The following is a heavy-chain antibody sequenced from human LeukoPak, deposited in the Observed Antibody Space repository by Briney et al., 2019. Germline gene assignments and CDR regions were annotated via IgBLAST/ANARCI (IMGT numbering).Heavy chain of an antibody. J-gene: IGHJ4*02. V-gene: IGHV3-53*01. CDR2: IYSGGTT. CDR3: AGEVGYRGHY. CDR1: GFTASNNY. Sequence: GGSLRLSCAASGFTASNNYMGRVRQAPGKGLEWVSVIYSGGTTYYANSVKGRFTISRDNSKNTLYFQMNSLRAEDTAVYYCAGEVGYRGHYLGQGTLVTVSS. D-gene: IGHD6-13*01.